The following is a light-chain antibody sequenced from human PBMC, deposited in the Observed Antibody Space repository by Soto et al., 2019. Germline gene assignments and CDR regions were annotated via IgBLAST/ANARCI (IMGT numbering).Light chain of an antibody. Sequence: EIVLTQSPGTLSLSPGERATLSCRASQSVRRISLAWYQQKPGQAPRLLMYGASSRATGIPDRFSGSGSGTDFTLTISRLEPEDSAVYYCQQYGSSSWTFGQGTKVEIK. J-gene: IGKJ1*01. CDR2: GAS. CDR3: QQYGSSSWT. CDR1: QSVRRIS. V-gene: IGKV3-20*01.